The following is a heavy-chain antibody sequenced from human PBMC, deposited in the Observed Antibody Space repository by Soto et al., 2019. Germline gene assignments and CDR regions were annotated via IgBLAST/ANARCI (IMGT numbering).Heavy chain of an antibody. CDR2: ISTSSNYI. V-gene: IGHV3-21*01. CDR1: GFTFSSYS. J-gene: IGHJ3*02. Sequence: EVQLVESGGGLVKPRGSLRLSCAASGFTFSSYSMVWVRQAPGKGLEWVSCISTSSNYIFYGDSVKGRFTISRDNAKKSLYLQMNSLRADDTAVYYCARDTGYSSGQVPESFDIWGQGTMVAVSS. CDR3: ARDTGYSSGQVPESFDI. D-gene: IGHD6-19*01.